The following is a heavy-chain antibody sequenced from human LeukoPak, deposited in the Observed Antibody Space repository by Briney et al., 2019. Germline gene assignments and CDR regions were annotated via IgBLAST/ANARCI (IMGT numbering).Heavy chain of an antibody. Sequence: SSETLSLTCTVSGVSISRNYWSWIRQPPGKGLEWIGYTSYSGSTKYNASHTGRVSMSVDTSKNQFSLKLSSVTAADTAVYYCVRHEGGTTLDYWGQGTLVTVSS. V-gene: IGHV4-59*08. CDR2: TSYSGST. CDR3: VRHEGGTTLDY. J-gene: IGHJ4*02. D-gene: IGHD1-7*01. CDR1: GVSISRNY.